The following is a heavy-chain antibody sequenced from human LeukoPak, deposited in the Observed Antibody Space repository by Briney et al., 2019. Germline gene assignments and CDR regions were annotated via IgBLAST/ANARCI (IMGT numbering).Heavy chain of an antibody. CDR2: INTNTGNP. Sequence: GASVKVSCKASGYTFTSYAMNWVRQAPGQGLEWMGWINTNTGNPTYAQGFTGRFVFSLDTSVSTAYLQISSLKAEDTAVYYCARFGHMVRGARDAFDIWGQGTMVTVSS. CDR3: ARFGHMVRGARDAFDI. J-gene: IGHJ3*02. CDR1: GYTFTSYA. V-gene: IGHV7-4-1*02. D-gene: IGHD3-10*01.